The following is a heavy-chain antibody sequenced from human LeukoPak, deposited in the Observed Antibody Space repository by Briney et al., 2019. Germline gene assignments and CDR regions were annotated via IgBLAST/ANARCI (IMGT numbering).Heavy chain of an antibody. J-gene: IGHJ4*02. CDR3: ARDSSGDYPGY. Sequence: GGSLRLSCAASGFTFSSYSMNWVRQAPGKGLEWVSSISSSSSYIYYADSVKGRFTISRDNAKNSPYLQMNSLRAEDTAVYYCARDSSGDYPGYWGQGTLVTVSS. CDR1: GFTFSSYS. D-gene: IGHD4-17*01. V-gene: IGHV3-21*01. CDR2: ISSSSSYI.